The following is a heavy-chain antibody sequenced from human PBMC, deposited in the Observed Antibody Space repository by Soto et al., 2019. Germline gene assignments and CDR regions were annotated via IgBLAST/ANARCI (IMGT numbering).Heavy chain of an antibody. J-gene: IGHJ4*02. CDR3: SREGRGKKAGYNGLVSLGY. Sequence: SVKVSCKVSGSRFSNYVISWVRQAPGHGLEWLGRIIPIFNSTKYAQSFQGRVTITADKSTSTASLELSSLRSDDTAVSYCSREGRGKKAGYNGLVSLGYWGQGTLVTVSS. V-gene: IGHV1-69*06. D-gene: IGHD2-2*02. CDR2: IIPIFNST. CDR1: GSRFSNYV.